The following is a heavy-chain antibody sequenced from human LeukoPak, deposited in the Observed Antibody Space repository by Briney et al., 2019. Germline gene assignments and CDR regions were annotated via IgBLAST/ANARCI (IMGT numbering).Heavy chain of an antibody. Sequence: GGSLRLSCAASGFTFSRFALSWVRQAPGKGLEWVSGFSGSGGSTYYADSVKGRFTISRDNSKNTLYLQMNSLRAEDTAVYYCARANSAYDLSDYYYYYYMDVWGKGTTVTVSS. D-gene: IGHD5-12*01. CDR3: ARANSAYDLSDYYYYYYMDV. J-gene: IGHJ6*03. V-gene: IGHV3-23*01. CDR2: FSGSGGST. CDR1: GFTFSRFA.